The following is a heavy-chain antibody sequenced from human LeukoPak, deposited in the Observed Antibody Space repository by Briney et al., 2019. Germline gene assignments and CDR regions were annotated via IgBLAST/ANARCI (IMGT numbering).Heavy chain of an antibody. CDR1: GYTFTSYG. V-gene: IGHV1-18*01. J-gene: IGHJ4*02. CDR3: ARDLFTAVTTPCDY. CDR2: TSGFTRDT. D-gene: IGHD1-1*01. Sequence: GDSVTVSCKASGYTFTSYGISWVRQAPGQGLEWLGWTSGFTRDTNYPLRFQGRITMTTDRSTNTAFMELRSLRSDDTAVYFCARDLFTAVTTPCDYWGQGTLVTVSS.